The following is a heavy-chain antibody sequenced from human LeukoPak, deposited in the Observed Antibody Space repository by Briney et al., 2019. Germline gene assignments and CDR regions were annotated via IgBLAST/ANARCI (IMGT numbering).Heavy chain of an antibody. Sequence: SQTLSLTCAISGDSISSNSATGNWIRQSPSRGLEWLGRTYYRSRWFNDYTVSVKSRMTINPDTSKNQFSLQLKSVTPEDTAVYYCARGHENYYHVFDVWGKGTTVTVSS. CDR1: GDSISSNSAT. CDR3: ARGHENYYHVFDV. V-gene: IGHV6-1*01. CDR2: TYYRSRWFN. J-gene: IGHJ6*04.